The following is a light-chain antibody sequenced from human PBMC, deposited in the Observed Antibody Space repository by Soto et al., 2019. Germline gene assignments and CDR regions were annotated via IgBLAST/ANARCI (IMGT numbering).Light chain of an antibody. CDR3: QQYRSWPRT. CDR1: QSVSSN. V-gene: IGKV3-15*01. CDR2: GAS. Sequence: EIVMTQSPATLSVSPGERATLSCRASQSVSSNVAWYQHIPGQAPRLLIYGASTRATGISARFSGSGSGTEFTLTISSLQSEDFAVYYCQQYRSWPRTFGQGTKVDIK. J-gene: IGKJ1*01.